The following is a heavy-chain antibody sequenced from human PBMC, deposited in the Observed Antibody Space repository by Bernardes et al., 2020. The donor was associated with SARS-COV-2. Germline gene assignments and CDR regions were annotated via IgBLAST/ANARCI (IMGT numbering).Heavy chain of an antibody. CDR2: ISSSGSNI. CDR3: AREGIAVAGDGFDI. CDR1: GFTFSSYD. V-gene: IGHV3-48*03. Sequence: GGSLRLSCAASGFTFSSYDMNWVRQAAGKGLEWVSYISSSGSNIYYADSLKGRFIISRDNAKNSLYLQMDSLRAEDTAVYYCAREGIAVAGDGFDIWGQGTMVTVS. D-gene: IGHD6-19*01. J-gene: IGHJ3*02.